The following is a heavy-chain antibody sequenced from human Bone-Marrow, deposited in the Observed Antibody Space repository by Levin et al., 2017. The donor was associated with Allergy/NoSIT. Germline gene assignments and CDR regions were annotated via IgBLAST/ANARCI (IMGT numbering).Heavy chain of an antibody. CDR2: LSGASSTT. D-gene: IGHD1-1*01. CDR1: GFTLRNYA. Sequence: PGGSLRLSCAASGFTLRNYAMAWVRQAPGKGLEWVSTLSGASSTTYYADSVKGRFTISRDNSRNTLYLQMNNLGAADTATYYCARSKESDALAPTVIQRYFVAFGMDVWGQGTTVVVSS. CDR3: ARSKESDALAPTVIQRYFVAFGMDV. J-gene: IGHJ6*02. V-gene: IGHV3-23*01.